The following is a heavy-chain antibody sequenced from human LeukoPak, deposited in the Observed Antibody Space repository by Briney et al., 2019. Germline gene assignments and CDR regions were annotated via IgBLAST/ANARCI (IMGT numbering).Heavy chain of an antibody. D-gene: IGHD5-18*01. V-gene: IGHV3-23*01. J-gene: IGHJ6*03. CDR3: ARDYVTWGYSYGLYYYYYMDV. Sequence: GGSLRLSCAASGFTFSSYAMSWVRQAPGKGLEWVSAISGSGGSTYYADSVKGRFTISRDNSKNTLYLQMNSLRAEDTAVYYCARDYVTWGYSYGLYYYYYMDVWGKGTTVTISS. CDR1: GFTFSSYA. CDR2: ISGSGGST.